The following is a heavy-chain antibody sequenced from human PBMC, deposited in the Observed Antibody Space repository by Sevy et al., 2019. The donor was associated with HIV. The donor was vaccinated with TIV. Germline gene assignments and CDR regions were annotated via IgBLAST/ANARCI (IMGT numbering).Heavy chain of an antibody. V-gene: IGHV4-34*01. CDR3: ARGQALGY. CDR1: GGSFSGYY. Sequence: SETLSITCAVYGGSFSGYYWSWIRQPPGKGLEWIGEINHSGSTNYNPSLKSRVTISVDTSKNQFSLKLSSVTAADTAVYYCARGQALGYWGQGTLVTVSS. D-gene: IGHD7-27*01. J-gene: IGHJ4*02. CDR2: INHSGST.